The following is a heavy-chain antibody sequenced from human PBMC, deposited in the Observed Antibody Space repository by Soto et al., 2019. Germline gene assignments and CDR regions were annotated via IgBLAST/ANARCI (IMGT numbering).Heavy chain of an antibody. D-gene: IGHD6-13*01. CDR1: GFTFSNYW. CDR3: ARGLTTAAGIDH. J-gene: IGHJ4*02. CDR2: INEDGSQK. Sequence: GGSLRLSCATSGFTFSNYWMNWVRQAPGKGLEWVANINEDGSQKHFVDSVKGRFTVTRDNAKNSLYLQVNSLRGEDTAMYYCARGLTTAAGIDHWGQGTLVTVSS. V-gene: IGHV3-7*05.